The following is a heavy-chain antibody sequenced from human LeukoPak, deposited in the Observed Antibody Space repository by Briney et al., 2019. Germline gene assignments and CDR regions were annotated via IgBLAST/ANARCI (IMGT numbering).Heavy chain of an antibody. D-gene: IGHD6-6*01. CDR2: IIPIFGIA. CDR3: ARCAAGQLVRDDAFDI. J-gene: IGHJ3*02. CDR1: GGTFSSYA. V-gene: IGHV1-69*04. Sequence: ASVKVSCKASGGTFSSYAISWVRQAPEQGLEWMGRIIPIFGIANYAQKFQGRVTITADKSTSTAYMELSSLRSEDTAVYYCARCAAGQLVRDDAFDIWGQGTMVTVSS.